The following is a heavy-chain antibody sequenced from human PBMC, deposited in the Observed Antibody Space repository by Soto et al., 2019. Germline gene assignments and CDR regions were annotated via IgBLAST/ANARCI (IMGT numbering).Heavy chain of an antibody. CDR3: ARGNRVGATFYYYYGMDV. Sequence: PSETLSLTCAVYGGSFSGYYWSWIRQPPGKGLEWIGEINHSGSTNCNPSLKSRVTISVDTSKNQFSLKLSSVTAADTAVYYCARGNRVGATFYYYYGMDVWGQGTTVTVSS. V-gene: IGHV4-34*01. J-gene: IGHJ6*02. CDR2: INHSGST. D-gene: IGHD1-26*01. CDR1: GGSFSGYY.